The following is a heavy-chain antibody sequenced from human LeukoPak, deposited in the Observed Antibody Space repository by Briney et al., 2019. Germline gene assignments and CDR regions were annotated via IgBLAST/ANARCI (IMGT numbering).Heavy chain of an antibody. V-gene: IGHV4-4*02. CDR2: INHSGST. Sequence: PSGTLSLTCAVSGGSISSSNWWSWIRQPPGKGLEWIGEINHSGSTNYNPSLKSRVTISVDTSKNQFSLKLSSVTAADTAVYYCAREAFWMGNAFDIWGQGTMVTVSS. CDR1: GGSISSSNW. D-gene: IGHD3-3*01. CDR3: AREAFWMGNAFDI. J-gene: IGHJ3*02.